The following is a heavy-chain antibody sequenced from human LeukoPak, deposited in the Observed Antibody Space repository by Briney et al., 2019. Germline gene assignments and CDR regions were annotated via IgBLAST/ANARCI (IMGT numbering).Heavy chain of an antibody. V-gene: IGHV3-7*01. CDR1: GFTFSDYW. CDR2: IKQDGSAK. Sequence: SGGSLRLSCTASGFTFSDYWMTWARQAPGKGLEWVANIKQDGSAKYYEDSVKGRFTISRDNAKNSLYLQMDSLRVEDTATYYCARWRGSTSERSDYWGQGTLVTVSS. CDR3: ARWRGSTSERSDY. J-gene: IGHJ4*02. D-gene: IGHD2-2*01.